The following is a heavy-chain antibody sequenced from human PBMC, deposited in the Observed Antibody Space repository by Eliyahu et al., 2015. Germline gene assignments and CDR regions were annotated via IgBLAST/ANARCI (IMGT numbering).Heavy chain of an antibody. J-gene: IGHJ4*02. CDR2: IXYSGST. CDR1: GGXXNSGXXY. CDR3: ARLLMVYAIPDY. Sequence: QVQLQESGPGLVKPSQTLSLTCXXXGGXXNSGXXYWSWIRQPPGKGLEWIGYIXYSGSTYFNPSLKSRVTISVDSSKNQFSLKLSSVTAADTAVYYCARLLMVYAIPDYWGQGTLVTVSS. D-gene: IGHD2-8*01. V-gene: IGHV4-30-4*01.